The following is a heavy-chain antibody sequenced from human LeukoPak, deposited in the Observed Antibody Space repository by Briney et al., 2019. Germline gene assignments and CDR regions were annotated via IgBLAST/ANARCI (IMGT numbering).Heavy chain of an antibody. CDR3: ARALQPGVYAFDI. D-gene: IGHD6-13*01. CDR2: IYYSGST. J-gene: IGHJ3*02. V-gene: IGHV4-59*01. Sequence: SGTLSLTCTDSGVSISSYYWTGMRQPPGGGVEGIGYIYYSGSTNYNPSLKSRVTISVDTSKNQFSLKLSSVTAADTAVYYCARALQPGVYAFDIWGQGTMVTVSS. CDR1: GVSISSYY.